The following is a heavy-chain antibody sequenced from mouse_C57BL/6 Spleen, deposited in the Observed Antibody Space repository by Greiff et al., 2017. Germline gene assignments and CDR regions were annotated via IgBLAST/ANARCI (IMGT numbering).Heavy chain of an antibody. J-gene: IGHJ2*01. CDR2: IYPGDGDT. D-gene: IGHD2-1*01. Sequence: QVQLQQSGAELVKPGASVKISCKASGYAFSSYWMNWVKQRPGKGLEWIGQIYPGDGDTNYNGKFKGKATLTADKSSSTAYMQLRSLTSEDSAVYFCARSYGNYQYYFDYWGQGTTLTVSS. CDR3: ARSYGNYQYYFDY. CDR1: GYAFSSYW. V-gene: IGHV1-80*01.